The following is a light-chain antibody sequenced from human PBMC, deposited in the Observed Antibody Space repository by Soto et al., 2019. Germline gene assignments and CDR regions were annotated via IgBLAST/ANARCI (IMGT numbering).Light chain of an antibody. Sequence: DIQMTQSPSTLSASVGDRVTITCRASQSIGDSLAWYQQKPGKAPYLLISDVSSLERGVPSRFSGSGSGTEFTLTTSSLQPDDFATYYCQQYNSYPWTFGQGTKVDIK. CDR3: QQYNSYPWT. CDR1: QSIGDS. J-gene: IGKJ1*01. CDR2: DVS. V-gene: IGKV1-5*01.